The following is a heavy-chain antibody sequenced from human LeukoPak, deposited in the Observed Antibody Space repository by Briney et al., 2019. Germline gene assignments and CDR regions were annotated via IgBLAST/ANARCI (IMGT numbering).Heavy chain of an antibody. D-gene: IGHD3-22*01. Sequence: GGSLRLSCAASGFTFSSYAMSWVRQAQGKGLEWVSAISGSGGSTYYADSVKGRFTISRDNSKNTLYLQMNSLRAEDTAVYYCAARWGYSSGDYWGQGTLVTVSS. V-gene: IGHV3-23*01. J-gene: IGHJ4*02. CDR2: ISGSGGST. CDR1: GFTFSSYA. CDR3: AARWGYSSGDY.